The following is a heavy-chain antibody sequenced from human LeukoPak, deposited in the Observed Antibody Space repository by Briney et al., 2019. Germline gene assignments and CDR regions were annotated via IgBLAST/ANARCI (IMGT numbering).Heavy chain of an antibody. D-gene: IGHD1-26*01. CDR3: GRQGYTASYYFLDY. CDR1: GGSINSYY. Sequence: PSETLSLTCTVSGGSINSYYWGWVRQAAGKGLERIGRIYTTGTTSYSPSLKSRLTMSVDTSKNQFSLNLRSVTAADTALYYCGRQGYTASYYFLDYWSQGTLVTVSS. CDR2: IYTTGTT. V-gene: IGHV4-4*07. J-gene: IGHJ4*02.